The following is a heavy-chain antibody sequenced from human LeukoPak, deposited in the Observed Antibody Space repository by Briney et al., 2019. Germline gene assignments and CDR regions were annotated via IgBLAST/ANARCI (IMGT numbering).Heavy chain of an antibody. D-gene: IGHD1-26*01. CDR1: GYTFTGYY. J-gene: IGHJ6*03. Sequence: GASVKVSCKASGYTFTGYYMHWVRQAPGQGLEWMGRINPNSGGTNYAQKFQGRVTMTRDTSISTAYMELSRLRSDDTAVYYCARDTGAPDYYMDVWGKGTTVTVYS. CDR3: ARDTGAPDYYMDV. CDR2: INPNSGGT. V-gene: IGHV1-2*06.